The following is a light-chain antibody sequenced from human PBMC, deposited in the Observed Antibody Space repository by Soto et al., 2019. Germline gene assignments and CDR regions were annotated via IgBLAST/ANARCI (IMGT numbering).Light chain of an antibody. CDR3: QQYTSWPTWT. V-gene: IGKV3-15*01. Sequence: EIVMTQSPATLSVSPGERATLSCRASQSVSSNLAWYQQKPGQAPRLLIYGASTRATGIPSRFSGSGSGTEFTLTISSIQSEDFAVYYCQQYTSWPTWTFGPGTKVEIK. CDR1: QSVSSN. CDR2: GAS. J-gene: IGKJ1*01.